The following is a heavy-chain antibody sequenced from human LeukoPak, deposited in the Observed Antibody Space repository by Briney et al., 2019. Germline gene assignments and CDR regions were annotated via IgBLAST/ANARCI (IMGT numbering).Heavy chain of an antibody. CDR3: ARGVGGSYGGVDY. CDR1: GYTFTSYD. CDR2: MSPNSGDT. J-gene: IGHJ4*02. Sequence: ASVKVSCKASGYTFTSYDFNWVRQATGQRPEWMGWMSPNSGDTGYAQKFQDRVTMTRNTSISTAYMELSSLRSDDTAVYYCARGVGGSYGGVDYWGQGTLVTVSS. D-gene: IGHD1-26*01. V-gene: IGHV1-8*01.